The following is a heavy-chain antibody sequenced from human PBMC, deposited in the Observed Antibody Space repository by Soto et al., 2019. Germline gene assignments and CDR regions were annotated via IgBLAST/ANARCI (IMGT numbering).Heavy chain of an antibody. CDR3: ARDNFDSGGYSIDY. CDR2: IHHRGNT. D-gene: IGHD3-22*01. V-gene: IGHV4-38-2*02. Sequence: SETLSLTCVVSGYSISRGYYWGWIRQPPGKGLEWIGSIHHRGNTYYNPSLKRRVTISLDTSKNQFSLKLNSVTAADTAVYFCARDNFDSGGYSIDYWGQGTLVTVSS. CDR1: GYSISRGYY. J-gene: IGHJ4*02.